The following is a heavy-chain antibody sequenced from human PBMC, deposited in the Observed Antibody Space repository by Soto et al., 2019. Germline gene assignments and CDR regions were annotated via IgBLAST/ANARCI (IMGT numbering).Heavy chain of an antibody. CDR3: AKVEWEGRYDFWSGYPNADNYYYGMDV. CDR1: GFTFSSYG. CDR2: ISYDGSNK. V-gene: IGHV3-30*18. J-gene: IGHJ6*02. D-gene: IGHD3-3*01. Sequence: GGSLRLSCAASGFTFSSYGMHWVRQAPGKGLEWVAVISYDGSNKYYADSVKGRFTISRDNSKNTLYLQMNSLRAEDTAVYYCAKVEWEGRYDFWSGYPNADNYYYGMDVWGQGTTVTVSS.